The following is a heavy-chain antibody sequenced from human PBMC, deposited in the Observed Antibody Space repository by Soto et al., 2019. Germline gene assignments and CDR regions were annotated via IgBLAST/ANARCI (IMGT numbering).Heavy chain of an antibody. CDR2: IWYDGSNK. CDR3: AREGGVVVESYFDY. D-gene: IGHD2-15*01. J-gene: IGHJ4*02. V-gene: IGHV3-33*01. CDR1: GFTFSSYG. Sequence: GGSLRLSCAASGFTFSSYGMHWVRQAPGKGLEWVAVIWYDGSNKYYADSVKGRFTISRDNSKNTLYLQMNSLRAEDTAVYYCAREGGVVVESYFDYWGQGTLVTVSS.